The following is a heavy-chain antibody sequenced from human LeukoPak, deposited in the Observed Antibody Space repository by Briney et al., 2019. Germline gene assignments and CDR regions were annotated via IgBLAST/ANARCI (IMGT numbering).Heavy chain of an antibody. D-gene: IGHD6-13*01. CDR2: IFYSGST. V-gene: IGHV4-59*01. Sequence: PSETLSLTCTVSVASISSYYWSWIRQSPGEGLEWIGYIFYSGSTLYNPSLQSRVTISVDTSKNQFSLRLTSVTAADTAVYYCASGPYPAAGTDHQFDYWGQGTLVTVSS. CDR1: VASISSYY. J-gene: IGHJ4*02. CDR3: ASGPYPAAGTDHQFDY.